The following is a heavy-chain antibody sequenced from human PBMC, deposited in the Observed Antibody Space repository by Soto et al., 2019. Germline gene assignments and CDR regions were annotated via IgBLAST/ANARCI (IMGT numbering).Heavy chain of an antibody. CDR1: GFTFSSYA. D-gene: IGHD3-3*01. CDR3: AKEWGVAIFGVVRGDAFDI. Sequence: GGSLRLSCAASGFTFSSYAMSWVRQAPGKGLEWVSAISGSGGSTYYADSVKGRFTISRDNSKNTLYLQMNSLRAEDTAVYYCAKEWGVAIFGVVRGDAFDIWGQGTMVTVSS. V-gene: IGHV3-23*01. J-gene: IGHJ3*02. CDR2: ISGSGGST.